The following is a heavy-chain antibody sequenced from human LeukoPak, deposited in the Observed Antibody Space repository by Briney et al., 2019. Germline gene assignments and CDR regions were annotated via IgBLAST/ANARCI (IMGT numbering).Heavy chain of an antibody. CDR3: ARDSIVVVVAATLGWVDY. D-gene: IGHD2-15*01. CDR1: GFTFSSYA. V-gene: IGHV3-30-3*01. CDR2: ISYNGSNK. Sequence: GGSLRLSCAASGFTFSSYAMHWVRQAPGKGLEWVAVISYNGSNKYSAASVKGRFTISRDNSKNTLYLQMNSLRAEDTAVYYCARDSIVVVVAATLGWVDYWGQGTLVTVSS. J-gene: IGHJ4*02.